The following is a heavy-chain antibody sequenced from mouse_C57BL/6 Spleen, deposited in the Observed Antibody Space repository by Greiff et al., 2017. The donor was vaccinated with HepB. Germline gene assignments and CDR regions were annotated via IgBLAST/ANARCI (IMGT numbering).Heavy chain of an antibody. CDR2: IDPSDSST. J-gene: IGHJ1*03. CDR1: GYTFTSYW. D-gene: IGHD1-1*01. V-gene: IGHV1-50*01. Sequence: QVQLQQPGAELVKPGASVKLSCKASGYTFTSYWMQWVKQRPGQGLEWIGEIDPSDSSTNYNQKFKGKATLTVDTSSSTAYMQLSSLTSEDSAVYYCARRYGSSWGWYFDVWGTGTTVTVSS. CDR3: ARRYGSSWGWYFDV.